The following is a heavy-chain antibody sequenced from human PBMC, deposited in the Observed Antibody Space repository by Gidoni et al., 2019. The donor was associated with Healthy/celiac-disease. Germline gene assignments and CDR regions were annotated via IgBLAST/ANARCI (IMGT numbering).Heavy chain of an antibody. CDR1: GFSFRNNW. D-gene: IGHD1-1*01. CDR2: INNDGSST. V-gene: IGHV3-74*01. CDR3: ARDSGTLYNWFDP. Sequence: EVQLVESGGGLVQPGGSLILSCAAPGFSFRNNWMHWVRQAPGKGLVWVSRINNDGSSTTYADSVQGRFTISRDNAKNTLYLQMNSLRAEDTAVYYCARDSGTLYNWFDPWGQGTLVTVSS. J-gene: IGHJ5*02.